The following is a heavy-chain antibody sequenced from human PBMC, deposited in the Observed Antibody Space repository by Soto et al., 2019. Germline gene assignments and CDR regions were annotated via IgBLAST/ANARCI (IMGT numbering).Heavy chain of an antibody. V-gene: IGHV3-64D*06. J-gene: IGHJ4*02. CDR2: ISSNGGST. D-gene: IGHD3-3*01. Sequence: LRLSCSASGFTFSSYAMHWVRQAPGKGLEYVSAISSNGGSTYYADSVKGRFTISRDNSKNTLYLQMSSLRAEDTAVYYCVKDRRFWSGYYTSTETSPAAYWGQGTLVTVSS. CDR1: GFTFSSYA. CDR3: VKDRRFWSGYYTSTETSPAAY.